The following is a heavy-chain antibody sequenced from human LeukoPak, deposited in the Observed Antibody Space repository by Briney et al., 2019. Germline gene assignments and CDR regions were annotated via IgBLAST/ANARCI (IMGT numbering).Heavy chain of an antibody. V-gene: IGHV5-51*01. CDR2: VYPGDSDT. CDR1: GYSFTRYW. Sequence: GESLKISCKASGYSFTRYWIGWVRPKPGKGLEWVGIVYPGDSDTIYSPSFQGQATISADRSITTAYLELYRLKASDTATYFCARGLHYDSSGYFAAFWGRGTLVTVSS. D-gene: IGHD3-22*01. J-gene: IGHJ4*01. CDR3: ARGLHYDSSGYFAAF.